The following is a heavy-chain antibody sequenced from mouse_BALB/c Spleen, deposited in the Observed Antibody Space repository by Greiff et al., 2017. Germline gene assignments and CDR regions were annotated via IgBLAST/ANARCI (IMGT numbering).Heavy chain of an antibody. CDR1: GYSITSDYA. V-gene: IGHV3-2*02. J-gene: IGHJ3*01. CDR3: AREDYGYGFAY. CDR2: ISYSGST. D-gene: IGHD1-2*01. Sequence: EVQRVESGPGLVKPSQSLSLTCTVTGYSITSDYAWNWIRQFPGNKLEWMGYISYSGSTSYNPSLKSRISITRDTSKNQFFLQLNSVTTEDTATYYCAREDYGYGFAYWGQGTLVTVSA.